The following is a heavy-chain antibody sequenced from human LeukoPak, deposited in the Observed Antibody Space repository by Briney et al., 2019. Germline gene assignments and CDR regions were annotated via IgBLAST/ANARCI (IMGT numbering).Heavy chain of an antibody. V-gene: IGHV3-49*04. D-gene: IGHD4-17*01. J-gene: IGHJ4*02. CDR1: GFTFGDYA. CDR2: IRSKAFSETT. Sequence: GGSLRLSCTASGFTFGDYAMTWVRQAPGKGLEWVGFIRSKAFSETTEYAASLKGRFTISRDDSKSIGYLQINSVKTEDTAVYHCTRAVGRVYGDYGYFDYWGQGALVIVSS. CDR3: TRAVGRVYGDYGYFDY.